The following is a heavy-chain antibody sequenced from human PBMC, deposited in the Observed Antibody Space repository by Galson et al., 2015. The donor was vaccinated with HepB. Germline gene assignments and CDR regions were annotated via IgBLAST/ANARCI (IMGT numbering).Heavy chain of an antibody. V-gene: IGHV3-23*01. CDR2: ISGSGGST. D-gene: IGHD1-26*01. CDR1: GFTFSSYA. CDR3: AKGGSGSYYGGYFDY. J-gene: IGHJ4*02. Sequence: SLRLSCAASGFTFSSYAMSWVRQAPGKGLEWVSAISGSGGSTYYADSVKGRFTISRDNSKNTLYLQMNSLRAEDTAVYYCAKGGSGSYYGGYFDYWGQGTLVTVSS.